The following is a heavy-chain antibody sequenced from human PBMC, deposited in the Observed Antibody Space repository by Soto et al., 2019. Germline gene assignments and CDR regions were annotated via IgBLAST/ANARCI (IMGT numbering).Heavy chain of an antibody. D-gene: IGHD4-4*01. V-gene: IGHV3-30*03. Sequence: PGGSLRLSCGASGFIFTSYGMHWVRQAPGKGLEWMALILHDGSAEYYADSVKGRFTISRDNSENTLYLQMNSLTAEDKAVYYCARSRDGYSFYFYYGMDGWGQGTTVTVSS. CDR2: ILHDGSAE. J-gene: IGHJ6*02. CDR3: ARSRDGYSFYFYYGMDG. CDR1: GFIFTSYG.